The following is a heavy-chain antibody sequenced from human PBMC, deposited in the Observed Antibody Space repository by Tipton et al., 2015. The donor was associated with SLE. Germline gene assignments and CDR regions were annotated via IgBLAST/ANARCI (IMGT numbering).Heavy chain of an antibody. D-gene: IGHD1-26*01. J-gene: IGHJ3*02. CDR2: IYTSGST. Sequence: TLSLTCTVSGGSISSGSYYWSWIRQPAGKGLEWIGRIYTSGSTNYNPSLKSRVTISVDTSKNQFSLKLSSVTAADTAVYYCARDFMAGWAPGAFDIWGQGTMVTVSS. CDR1: GGSISSGSYY. CDR3: ARDFMAGWAPGAFDI. V-gene: IGHV4-61*02.